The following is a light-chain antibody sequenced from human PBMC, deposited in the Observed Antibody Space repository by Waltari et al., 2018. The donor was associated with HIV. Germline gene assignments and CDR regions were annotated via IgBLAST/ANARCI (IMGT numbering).Light chain of an antibody. V-gene: IGLV1-40*01. CDR3: QTYDSSLSGSVV. J-gene: IGLJ2*01. CDR2: GN. CDR1: SSNIGARFD. Sequence: QSVLTQPPSVSGAPGQTVTISCTGSSSNIGARFDVHWYQQIPGTAPKLLMYGNNRPSGGPDRFSGSKSGTSASLAITGLQAEEEADYYCQTYDSSLSGSVVFGGGTKLTVL.